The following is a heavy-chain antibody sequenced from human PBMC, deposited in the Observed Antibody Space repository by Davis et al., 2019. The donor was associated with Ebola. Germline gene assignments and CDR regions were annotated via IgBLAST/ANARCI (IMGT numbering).Heavy chain of an antibody. V-gene: IGHV4-4*02. J-gene: IGHJ5*02. D-gene: IGHD5-12*01. CDR1: GVSISSSNR. CDR3: ARGYANWFDP. CDR2: IYHSGST. Sequence: MPSETLSLTCAVSGVSISSSNRWSWVRQPPGKGLEWIGEIYHSGSTNYNPSLKSRVTISVDTSKNQFSLKLSSVTAADTAVYYCARGYANWFDPWGQGTLVTVSS.